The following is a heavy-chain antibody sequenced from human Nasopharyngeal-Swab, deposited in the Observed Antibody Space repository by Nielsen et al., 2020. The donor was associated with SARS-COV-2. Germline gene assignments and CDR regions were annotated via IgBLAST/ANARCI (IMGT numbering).Heavy chain of an antibody. CDR1: GFTFSSYD. J-gene: IGHJ6*03. D-gene: IGHD1-26*01. Sequence: GGSLRLSCAASGFTFSSYDMHWVRQATGKGLEWVSAIGTAGDTYYPGSVKGRFTISRENAKNSLYLQMNSLRAGDTAVYYCARGDGSYYSYYYYMDVWGKGTTVTVSS. CDR2: IGTAGDT. V-gene: IGHV3-13*01. CDR3: ARGDGSYYSYYYYMDV.